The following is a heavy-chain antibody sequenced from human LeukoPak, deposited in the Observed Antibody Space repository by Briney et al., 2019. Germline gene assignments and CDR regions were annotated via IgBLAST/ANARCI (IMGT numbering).Heavy chain of an antibody. CDR3: ARDALDNWNDQDGDY. D-gene: IGHD1-20*01. J-gene: IGHJ4*02. V-gene: IGHV1-69*06. CDR1: GGTFSSYA. Sequence: SVKVSCKASGGTFSSYAISWVRQAPGQGLEWMGGIIPIFGTANYAQKFQGRVTITADKSTSTAYMELSSLRSDDTAVYFCARDALDNWNDQDGDYWGQGTLVTVSS. CDR2: IIPIFGTA.